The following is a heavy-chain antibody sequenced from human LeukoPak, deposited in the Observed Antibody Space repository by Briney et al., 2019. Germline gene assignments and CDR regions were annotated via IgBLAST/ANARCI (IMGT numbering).Heavy chain of an antibody. CDR2: INAYNGNT. Sequence: ASVKVSCKASGYTFTSYCISWVRQAPGQGLEWVGWINAYNGNTNYAQKLQGRVTMTTGTSTSTAYMELRSLRSDDAAVYYCARVPADYYGSGSYNVDYWGQGTLVTVSS. CDR3: ARVPADYYGSGSYNVDY. J-gene: IGHJ4*02. V-gene: IGHV1-18*01. D-gene: IGHD3-10*01. CDR1: GYTFTSYC.